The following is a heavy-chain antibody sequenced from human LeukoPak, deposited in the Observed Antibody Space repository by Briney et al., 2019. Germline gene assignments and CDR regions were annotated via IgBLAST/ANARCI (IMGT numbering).Heavy chain of an antibody. CDR1: GYTFTSYD. J-gene: IGHJ4*02. V-gene: IGHV1-8*01. CDR3: ARGQPGIAVAGRLGDDY. CDR2: MNPNSGNT. D-gene: IGHD6-19*01. Sequence: ASVKVSCKASGYTFTSYDINWVRRATGQGLEWMGWMNPNSGNTGYAQKFQGRVTMTRNTSISTAYMELSSLRSEDTAVYYCARGQPGIAVAGRLGDDYWGQGTLVTVSS.